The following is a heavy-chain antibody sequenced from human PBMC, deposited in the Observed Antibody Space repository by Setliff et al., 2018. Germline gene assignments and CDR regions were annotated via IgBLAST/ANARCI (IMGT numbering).Heavy chain of an antibody. D-gene: IGHD1-26*01. V-gene: IGHV1-18*01. CDR1: GYTFTESI. J-gene: IGHJ4*02. Sequence: ASVKVSCKASGYTFTESIVSWVRQAPGQGLEWLGWIGVYSGNTYTAQRFQGRVTMTRDTSTSTLYMELASLRSEDTAVYYCARAGDAASGRKGVFEYWGQGTAVTAPQ. CDR3: ARAGDAASGRKGVFEY. CDR2: IGVYSGNT.